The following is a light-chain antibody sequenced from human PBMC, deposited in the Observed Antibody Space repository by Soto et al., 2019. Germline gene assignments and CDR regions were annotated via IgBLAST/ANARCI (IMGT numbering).Light chain of an antibody. CDR2: DAS. Sequence: DIQMTQSPSPLAASVGDRVTITCRASQSISSWLAWYQQKPGKAPKLLIYDASSLESGVPSRFSGSGSGTEFTLTVSSLQSEDIAVYFCQQYNNWPPNFGQGTRLEIK. J-gene: IGKJ5*01. CDR3: QQYNNWPPN. CDR1: QSISSW. V-gene: IGKV1-5*01.